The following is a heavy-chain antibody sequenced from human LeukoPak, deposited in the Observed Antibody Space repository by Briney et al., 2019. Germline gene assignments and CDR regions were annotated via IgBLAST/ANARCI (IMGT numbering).Heavy chain of an antibody. J-gene: IGHJ3*02. CDR2: IYYSGST. V-gene: IGHV4-39*01. CDR3: ASPSLTLMVRGVIRTDAFDI. D-gene: IGHD3-10*01. CDR1: GGSISSSSYS. Sequence: PSETLSLTCTVSGGSISSSSYSWGWLRQPPGKGLEWIVSIYYSGSTYYNPSLESRVTIYLDTSKNQLSLKLSSVTAADTAAYYCASPSLTLMVRGVIRTDAFDIWGEGTMVTVSS.